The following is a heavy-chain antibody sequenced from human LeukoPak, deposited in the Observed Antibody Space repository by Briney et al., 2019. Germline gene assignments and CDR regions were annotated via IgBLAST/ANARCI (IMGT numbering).Heavy chain of an antibody. J-gene: IGHJ4*02. V-gene: IGHV4-59*01. D-gene: IGHD3-3*01. CDR3: ARVDGDFWSGYLVAY. Sequence: SETLSLTCTVSGGSISSYYWSWIRKPPGKGLEWIGYIYYSGSTNYNPSLKSRVTISVDTSKNQFSLKLSSVTAADTAVYYCARVDGDFWSGYLVAYWGQGTLVTVSS. CDR1: GGSISSYY. CDR2: IYYSGST.